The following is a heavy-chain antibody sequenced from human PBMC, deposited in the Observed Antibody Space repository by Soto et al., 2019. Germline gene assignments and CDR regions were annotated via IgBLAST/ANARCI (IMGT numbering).Heavy chain of an antibody. CDR1: GYTFTGYY. CDR3: ARNQIYGDIGFDL. D-gene: IGHD4-17*01. Sequence: SVKVSCQASGYTFTGYYMHWVRQAPAQGLEWMGWINPNSGGTNYAQKFQGRVTMTRDTSISTAYMELSRLRSDDTAVYYCARNQIYGDIGFDLWGQGTLVTVSS. J-gene: IGHJ5*02. CDR2: INPNSGGT. V-gene: IGHV1-2*02.